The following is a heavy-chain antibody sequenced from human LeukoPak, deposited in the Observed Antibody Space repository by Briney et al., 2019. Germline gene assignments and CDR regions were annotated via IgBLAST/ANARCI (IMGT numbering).Heavy chain of an antibody. D-gene: IGHD6-13*01. CDR2: ISAYNGNT. CDR1: GYSFTSYG. J-gene: IGHJ5*02. Sequence: GASVKVSCKASGYSFTSYGISWVRQAPGQGLEWMGWISAYNGNTNYAQNLQGRVTMSTDTSTTTAYMELRSLRPDDTAVYYCAGDRGYSSRWLAWFDPWGQGTLVTVSS. CDR3: AGDRGYSSRWLAWFDP. V-gene: IGHV1-18*04.